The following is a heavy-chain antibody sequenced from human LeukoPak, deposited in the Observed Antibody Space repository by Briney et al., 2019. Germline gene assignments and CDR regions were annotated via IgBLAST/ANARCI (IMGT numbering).Heavy chain of an antibody. D-gene: IGHD6-6*01. CDR2: INQDESKT. J-gene: IGHJ4*02. Sequence: PGGSLRLSCVASGFTFSNSWMSWVRQAPGKGLEWVATINQDESKTYYVDSVRGRFTISRDNAKNSLFLQMNSLRAEDTAVYYCAREFSSSARDCWGQGTLVTVSS. V-gene: IGHV3-7*05. CDR1: GFTFSNSW. CDR3: AREFSSSARDC.